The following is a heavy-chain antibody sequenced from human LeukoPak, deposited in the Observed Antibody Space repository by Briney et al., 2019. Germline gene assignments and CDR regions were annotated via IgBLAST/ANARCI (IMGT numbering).Heavy chain of an antibody. D-gene: IGHD6-19*01. V-gene: IGHV1-69*06. J-gene: IGHJ6*03. Sequence: ASVKVSCKASGGTFSSYAISWVRQAPGQGLKWMGGIIPIFGTANYAQKFQGRVTITADKSTSTAYMELSSLRSEDTAVYYCARSGIAVAGPPYYYYMDVWGKETTVTVSS. CDR1: GGTFSSYA. CDR2: IIPIFGTA. CDR3: ARSGIAVAGPPYYYYMDV.